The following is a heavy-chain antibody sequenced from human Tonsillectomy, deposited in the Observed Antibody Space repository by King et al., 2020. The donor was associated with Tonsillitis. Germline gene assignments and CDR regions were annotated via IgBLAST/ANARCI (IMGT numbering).Heavy chain of an antibody. Sequence: VQLVESGGGLIQPGGSLRLSCAASGFIVSSNYMSWVRQAPGKGLEWVSVIYSGGSTYYADSVKGRFTISRDNSKNTLYLQMNSLRAEETAVYYCARDVAEAGFLWDWGQGTLVTVSS. CDR3: ARDVAEAGFLWD. J-gene: IGHJ4*02. D-gene: IGHD6-13*01. CDR2: IYSGGST. V-gene: IGHV3-53*01. CDR1: GFIVSSNY.